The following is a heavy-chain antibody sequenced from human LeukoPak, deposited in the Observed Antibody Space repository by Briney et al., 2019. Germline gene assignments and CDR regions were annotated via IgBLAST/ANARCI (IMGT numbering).Heavy chain of an antibody. CDR3: AKATDSGGLSIDY. CDR1: GFTFSSYG. D-gene: IGHD6-19*01. V-gene: IGHV3-30*18. Sequence: GGSLRLSCAASGFTFSSYGMHWVRQAPGKGLEWVAVISYDGSNKYYADSVKGRFTISRDNSKNTLYLQMNSLRAEDTAVYYCAKATDSGGLSIDYWGQGTLVTVSS. J-gene: IGHJ4*02. CDR2: ISYDGSNK.